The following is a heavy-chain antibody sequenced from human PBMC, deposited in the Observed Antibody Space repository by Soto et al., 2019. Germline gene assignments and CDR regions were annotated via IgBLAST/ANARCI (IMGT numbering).Heavy chain of an antibody. CDR1: GFSFSSNS. J-gene: IGHJ4*02. CDR2: ISDSAERI. D-gene: IGHD3-9*01. CDR3: AKQGHYDILTGYYVAFDY. Sequence: GGSLRLCCAASGFSFSSNSMSWVRQAPGEGLEWVSAISDSAERIFYVDSVKGRFTISRDNSKNKLYLQMNSLRAEDTAVYYCAKQGHYDILTGYYVAFDYWGQGTLVTVSS. V-gene: IGHV3-23*01.